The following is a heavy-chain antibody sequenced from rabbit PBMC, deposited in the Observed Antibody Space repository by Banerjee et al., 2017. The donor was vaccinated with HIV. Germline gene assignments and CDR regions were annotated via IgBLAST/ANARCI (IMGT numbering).Heavy chain of an antibody. CDR1: GFDFSRNA. Sequence: QQQLVESGGGLVQPGGSLKLSCKASGFDFSRNAMGWGRQAPGKGLEWIAYIYNGDGSTYYASWVNGRVTISKTSSTTGTLQMTSLTAADTATYFCARYVVGNDGWDLWGQGTLVTVS. D-gene: IGHD6-1*01. J-gene: IGHJ4*01. CDR3: ARYVVGNDGWDL. CDR2: IYNGDGST. V-gene: IGHV1S47*01.